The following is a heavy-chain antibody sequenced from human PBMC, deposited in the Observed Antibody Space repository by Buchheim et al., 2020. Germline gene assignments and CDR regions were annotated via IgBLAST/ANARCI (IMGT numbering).Heavy chain of an antibody. V-gene: IGHV3-48*02. CDR3: ARDSSSSSDFDY. D-gene: IGHD6-6*01. Sequence: EVHLVESGGGLVQPGGSLRLSCEASGFTFRSYSINWVRQALGKGLEWLSYISGSSSPIYYADSVKGRFTIFRDNAKNSLFLQMNSLRDEDTAVYYCARDSSSSSDFDYWGQGTL. CDR2: ISGSSSPI. CDR1: GFTFRSYS. J-gene: IGHJ4*02.